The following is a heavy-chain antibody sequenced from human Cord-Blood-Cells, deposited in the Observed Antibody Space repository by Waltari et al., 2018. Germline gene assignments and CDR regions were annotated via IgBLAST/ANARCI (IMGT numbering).Heavy chain of an antibody. CDR1: GGSFSGYY. CDR2: INHSGST. V-gene: IGHV4-34*01. CDR3: ASTLYDSSGYYYDY. J-gene: IGHJ4*02. Sequence: QVQLQQWGAGLLKPSETLSLTCAVYGGSFSGYYWSWIRQPPGKGLEWIGEINHSGSTNYNPSLNSRVTISVDTSKNQFSLKLSSVTAADTAVYYCASTLYDSSGYYYDYWGQGTLVTVSS. D-gene: IGHD3-22*01.